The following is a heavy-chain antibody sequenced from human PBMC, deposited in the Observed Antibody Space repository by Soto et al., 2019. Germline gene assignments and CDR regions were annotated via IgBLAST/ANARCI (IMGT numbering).Heavy chain of an antibody. D-gene: IGHD3-10*01. CDR2: ISGSGGST. V-gene: IGHV3-23*01. Sequence: VRLSCTASGFTFSNYAMSWVRQAPGKGLEWVSAISGSGGSTYYADSVKGRFTLSRDTSKNTLYLQMNSLRAEDTAVYYCARVGSGSYYFDYWGQGTLVTVSS. CDR1: GFTFSNYA. CDR3: ARVGSGSYYFDY. J-gene: IGHJ4*02.